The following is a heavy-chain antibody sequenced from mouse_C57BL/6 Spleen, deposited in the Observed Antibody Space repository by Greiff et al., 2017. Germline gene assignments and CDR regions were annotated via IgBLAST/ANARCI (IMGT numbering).Heavy chain of an antibody. CDR2: ILPGSGST. Sequence: VMLVEPGAELMKPGASVKLSCKATGYTFTGYWIEWVKQRPGHGLEWIGEILPGSGSTNYNEKFKGKATFTADTSSNTAYMQLSSLTTEDSAIYYCARSRAQATKGDYFDYWGQGTTLTVSS. V-gene: IGHV1-9*01. D-gene: IGHD3-2*02. CDR1: GYTFTGYW. J-gene: IGHJ2*01. CDR3: ARSRAQATKGDYFDY.